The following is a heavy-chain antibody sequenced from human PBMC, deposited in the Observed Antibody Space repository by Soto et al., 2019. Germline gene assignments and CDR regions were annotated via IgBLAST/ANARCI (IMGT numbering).Heavy chain of an antibody. J-gene: IGHJ4*02. D-gene: IGHD2-2*03. CDR1: GFTFRNLS. CDR3: ARDASFGYLRLKGYFDF. Sequence: AVSGFTFRNLSMNWVRQNQGKGLEWVSSISSGSSYIYYADSVKGRFTISRDNAKNSLYLQMNSLRAEDTAVYYCARDASFGYLRLKGYFDFWGQGTLVTV. CDR2: ISSGSSYI. V-gene: IGHV3-21*01.